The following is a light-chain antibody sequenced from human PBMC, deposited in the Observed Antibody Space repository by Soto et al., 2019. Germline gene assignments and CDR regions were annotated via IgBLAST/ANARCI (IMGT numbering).Light chain of an antibody. J-gene: IGKJ1*01. CDR3: QQYYSYPRT. CDR1: QGISRY. CDR2: AAS. Sequence: AIRMTQSPSSLSASTGDRVTITCRASQGISRYLAWYQQKPGKSPKLLIYAASTLQSGVPSRFSGSGSGTDLTLTISCLQSEDFATYYCQQYYSYPRTFGQGTKVEIK. V-gene: IGKV1-8*01.